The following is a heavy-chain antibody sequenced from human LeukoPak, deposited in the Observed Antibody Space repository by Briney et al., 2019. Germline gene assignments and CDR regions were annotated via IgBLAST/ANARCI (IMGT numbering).Heavy chain of an antibody. CDR1: DYSITTDHY. V-gene: IGHV4-38-2*02. D-gene: IGHD3-10*01. J-gene: IGHJ5*02. Sequence: SETLSLTCSVSDYSITTDHYWGWIRQPPGKGLEWIGSIYHSGSTYYNPSLKSRVTISVDTSKNQFSLKLTSVTAADTALYYCVRENISGTNWFDPWGQGTLVTVSS. CDR2: IYHSGST. CDR3: VRENISGTNWFDP.